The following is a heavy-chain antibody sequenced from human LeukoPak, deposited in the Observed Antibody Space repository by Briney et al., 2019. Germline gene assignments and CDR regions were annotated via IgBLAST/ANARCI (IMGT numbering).Heavy chain of an antibody. D-gene: IGHD5-18*01. CDR1: GFTFSSYW. CDR2: IKEDGSEK. J-gene: IGHJ6*03. V-gene: IGHV3-7*01. CDR3: ARDHRGYSYGSEQYHYYMDV. Sequence: GGSLRLSCVASGFTFSSYWMSWVRQAPGKGLEWVANIKEDGSEKYYVDSVKGRFTISRDNAKNSLYLQMNSLRAEDTAVYHCARDHRGYSYGSEQYHYYMDVWGKGTTVTVSS.